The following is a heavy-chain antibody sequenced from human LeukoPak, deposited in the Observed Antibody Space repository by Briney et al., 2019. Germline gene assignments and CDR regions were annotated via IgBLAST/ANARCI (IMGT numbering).Heavy chain of an antibody. Sequence: SETLSLTCTVSGDSITDYYWSWIRQPAGKGLEWIGRFHTNGNTNYNPSLESRVTMSIDTSKNQFSLSLRSVTAADTAMYYCVRGPNLNYYYNGVDIWGQGTTVTASS. J-gene: IGHJ6*02. D-gene: IGHD2-8*01. CDR3: VRGPNLNYYYNGVDI. V-gene: IGHV4-4*07. CDR1: GDSITDYY. CDR2: FHTNGNT.